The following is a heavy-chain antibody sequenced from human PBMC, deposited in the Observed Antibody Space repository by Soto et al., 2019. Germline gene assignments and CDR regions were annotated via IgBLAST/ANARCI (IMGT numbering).Heavy chain of an antibody. CDR1: GASIRSTDYY. Sequence: SETLSLTCTVSGASIRSTDYYWSWIRQAPGKGLEWIGYVYYTGSTYYNPSLMSRLTISVDTSKNQFSLKLASVTAAETAVYYCVRTAREGAVAPHWFDRWGQGTQVTVSS. CDR2: VYYTGST. CDR3: VRTAREGAVAPHWFDR. J-gene: IGHJ5*02. V-gene: IGHV4-30-4*01. D-gene: IGHD2-21*02.